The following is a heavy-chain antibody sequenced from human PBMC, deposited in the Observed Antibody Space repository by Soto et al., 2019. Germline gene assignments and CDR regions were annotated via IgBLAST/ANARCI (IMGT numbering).Heavy chain of an antibody. Sequence: LSLTCAVSGGSIGSGNSYSCSWIRQPPGKGLEWIGSISHTGSTSYNPSLKGRVTMSVDKSKNQFSLKLSSVTAADMAVYYCARAVAPYLGTWFDPWGQGTLVTV. CDR2: ISHTGST. D-gene: IGHD3-16*01. J-gene: IGHJ5*02. V-gene: IGHV4-30-2*01. CDR1: GGSIGSGNSYS. CDR3: ARAVAPYLGTWFDP.